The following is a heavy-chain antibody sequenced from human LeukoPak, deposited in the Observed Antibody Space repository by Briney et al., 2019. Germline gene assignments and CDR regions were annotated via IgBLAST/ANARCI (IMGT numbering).Heavy chain of an antibody. V-gene: IGHV4-59*01. J-gene: IGHJ6*02. CDR1: GGSIRSYY. CDR2: MYYTGST. Sequence: SETLSLTCTVSGGSIRSYYWTWIRQPPGKGLEWIGYMYYTGSTKYNPSLKSRVSISVDTSKNQFSLTLTSVTAADTAVYYCARDFFNYYGSGSYSIHGMDVWGQGITVIVSS. D-gene: IGHD3-10*01. CDR3: ARDFFNYYGSGSYSIHGMDV.